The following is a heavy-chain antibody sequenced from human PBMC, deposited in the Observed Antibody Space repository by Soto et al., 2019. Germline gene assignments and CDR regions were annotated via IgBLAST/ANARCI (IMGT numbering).Heavy chain of an antibody. J-gene: IGHJ4*02. CDR2: ISYDGSNK. CDR1: GFTFSNYG. Sequence: QLVESGGGVVQPGRSLRLSCAASGFTFSNYGMHWVRQAPGKGLEWVAVISYDGSNKYYADSVKGRFTISRDNSKNTLYLQMNSLRPEDTAVYYCAKESESPEFDYWGQGTLVTVSS. V-gene: IGHV3-30*18. CDR3: AKESESPEFDY.